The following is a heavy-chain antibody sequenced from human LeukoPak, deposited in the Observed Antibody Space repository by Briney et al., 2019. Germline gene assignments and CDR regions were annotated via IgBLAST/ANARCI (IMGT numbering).Heavy chain of an antibody. J-gene: IGHJ1*01. CDR2: IIPIFGTA. CDR1: GGTFSSYA. CDR3: ARDGLQYSGSYLYFQH. Sequence: GSSVKVSCKASGGTFSSYAISWVRQAPGQGLEWMGGIIPIFGTANYAQKFQGRVTITTDESTSTAYMELSSLRSEDTAVYYCARDGLQYSGSYLYFQHWGQGTLVTVSS. D-gene: IGHD1-26*01. V-gene: IGHV1-69*05.